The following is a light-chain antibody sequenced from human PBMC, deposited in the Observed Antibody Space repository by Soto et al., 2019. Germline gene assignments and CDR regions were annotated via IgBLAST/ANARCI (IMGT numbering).Light chain of an antibody. CDR2: AAS. V-gene: IGKV1-39*01. Sequence: DIQMTQSPSSLYASVGDKVTITCRASQSISRYLNWYQQKPGKAPKLLIYAASSLQSGVPSRFSGSGSGTDFTLTISSLQPEDFATYYCQQSYSTRLTFGGGTKVDIK. J-gene: IGKJ4*01. CDR3: QQSYSTRLT. CDR1: QSISRY.